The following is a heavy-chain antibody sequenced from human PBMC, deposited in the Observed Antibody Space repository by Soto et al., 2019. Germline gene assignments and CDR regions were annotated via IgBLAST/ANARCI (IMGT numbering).Heavy chain of an antibody. CDR2: IDWDDDK. CDR1: GFSLSTSGMC. J-gene: IGHJ6*03. CDR3: ARIPYHDILTGYLSEDYYMDV. D-gene: IGHD3-9*01. Sequence: SGPTLVNPTQTLTLTCTFSGFSLSTSGMCVSWIRQPPGKALEWLARIDWDDDKYYSTSLKTRLTISKDTSKNQVVLTMTNMDPVDTATYYCARIPYHDILTGYLSEDYYMDVWGKGTTVTVSS. V-gene: IGHV2-70*11.